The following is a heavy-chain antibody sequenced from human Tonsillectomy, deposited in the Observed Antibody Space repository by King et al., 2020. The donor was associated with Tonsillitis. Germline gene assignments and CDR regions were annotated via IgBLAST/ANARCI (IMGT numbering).Heavy chain of an antibody. J-gene: IGHJ4*02. V-gene: IGHV4-34*01. CDR1: RGSFSGYY. D-gene: IGHD6-19*01. Sequence: VQLQQWGAGLLKPSDTLYLTCAVYRGSFSGYYWSWIRQPQGKGLEWIGVINHTGSTNYSPSLKSRVTISVDTSKNQFSLKVSSVTAADTAMYYCATGWYRPDYWGQGTLVTVSS. CDR2: INHTGST. CDR3: ATGWYRPDY.